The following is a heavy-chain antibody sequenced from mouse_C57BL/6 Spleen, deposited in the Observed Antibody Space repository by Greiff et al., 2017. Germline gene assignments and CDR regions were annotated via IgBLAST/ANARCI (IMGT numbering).Heavy chain of an antibody. CDR1: GFNIKDYY. CDR3: ARDDSGSWFAY. V-gene: IGHV14-2*01. Sequence: VQLKESGAELVKPGASVKFSCTASGFNIKDYYMHWVQQRTEQGLEWIGRIDPEDGETKYAPTFQGKATITADTSSNTAYLQLSSLTSEDTAVYYCARDDSGSWFAYWGQGTLVTVSA. J-gene: IGHJ3*01. CDR2: IDPEDGET.